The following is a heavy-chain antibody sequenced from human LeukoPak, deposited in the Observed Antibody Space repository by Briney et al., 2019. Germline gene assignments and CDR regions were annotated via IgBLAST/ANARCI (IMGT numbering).Heavy chain of an antibody. V-gene: IGHV3-21*03. J-gene: IGHJ4*02. D-gene: IGHD7-27*01. CDR3: ARGLKLGTDY. CDR1: GFTFSSYS. CDR2: ISSSSAYI. Sequence: MPGGSLRLSCAASGFTFSSYSMNWVRQTPGKGLEWVSSISSSSAYIYYADSVKGRFTISRDNAENSLYLQMNSLRAEDTAVYYCARGLKLGTDYWGQGTLVTVSS.